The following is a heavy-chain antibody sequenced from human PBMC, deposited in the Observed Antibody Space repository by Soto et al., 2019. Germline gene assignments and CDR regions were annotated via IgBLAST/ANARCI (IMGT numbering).Heavy chain of an antibody. Sequence: QVKLEESGPGLVKPSETLSLTCTVSGGSLNTDSSYWTWFRHPPGGGLEYLGYVYYTGVTNYNPSLKSRVTISLDMSKSQFFLTLGSVTPADTATDYCPRVLDSSWYFELWGRGTLVTVSS. J-gene: IGHJ2*01. CDR3: PRVLDSSWYFEL. D-gene: IGHD6-13*01. CDR2: VYYTGVT. CDR1: GGSLNTDSSY. V-gene: IGHV4-61*01.